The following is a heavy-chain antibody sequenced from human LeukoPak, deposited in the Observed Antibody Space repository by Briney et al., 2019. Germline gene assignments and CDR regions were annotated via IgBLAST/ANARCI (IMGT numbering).Heavy chain of an antibody. D-gene: IGHD3-3*01. CDR2: IWYDGSNK. V-gene: IGHV3-30*19. CDR1: GFTFSSYG. CDR3: AREARFLEWLGYFQH. Sequence: GGSLRLSCAASGFTFSSYGMHWVRQAPGKGLEWVAVIWYDGSNKYYADSVKGRFTISRDNSKNTLYLQMNSLRAEDTAVYYCAREARFLEWLGYFQHWGQGTLVTVSS. J-gene: IGHJ1*01.